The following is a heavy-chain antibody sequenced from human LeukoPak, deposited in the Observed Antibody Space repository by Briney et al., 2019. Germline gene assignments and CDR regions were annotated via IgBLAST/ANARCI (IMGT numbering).Heavy chain of an antibody. CDR2: IHYRGTT. CDR3: ARDEFGDFQGFDY. Sequence: SETLSLTCTVSGGSISSGSYYWNWIRQSPGKGLEWLGNIHYRGTTNYNPSLKSRVTLSLDSSKSQFALKVTSVTAADTAVYYCARDEFGDFQGFDYWGQGTRDTVSS. V-gene: IGHV4-61*01. CDR1: GGSISSGSYY. J-gene: IGHJ4*02. D-gene: IGHD4-17*01.